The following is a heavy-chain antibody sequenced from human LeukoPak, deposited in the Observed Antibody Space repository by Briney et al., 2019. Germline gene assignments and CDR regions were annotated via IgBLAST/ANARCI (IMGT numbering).Heavy chain of an antibody. D-gene: IGHD3-10*01. CDR1: GGSISSSSYY. Sequence: PSETLSLTCTVSGGSISSSSYYWGWIRQPPGKGLEWIGSIYYSGSTYYNPSLKSRVTISVDTSKKQFSLKLRSVTAADTAVYYCARPTSYSYGSGSFPTPDAFDIWGQGTMVTVSS. V-gene: IGHV4-39*01. CDR2: IYYSGST. J-gene: IGHJ3*02. CDR3: ARPTSYSYGSGSFPTPDAFDI.